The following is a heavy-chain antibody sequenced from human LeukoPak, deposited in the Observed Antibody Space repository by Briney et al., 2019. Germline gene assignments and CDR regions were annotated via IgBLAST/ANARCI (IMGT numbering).Heavy chain of an antibody. Sequence: GGSLRLSCAASGFTVNSNYMSWVRQAPGKGLEWVSGISGSGASTYYADSVKGRFTIYRDNSKNTLYLQMDNQRAEDTAIYYCAKDESHSSGWYYFDYWGQGTLVTVSS. CDR3: AKDESHSSGWYYFDY. V-gene: IGHV3-23*01. CDR2: ISGSGAST. J-gene: IGHJ4*02. D-gene: IGHD6-19*01. CDR1: GFTVNSNY.